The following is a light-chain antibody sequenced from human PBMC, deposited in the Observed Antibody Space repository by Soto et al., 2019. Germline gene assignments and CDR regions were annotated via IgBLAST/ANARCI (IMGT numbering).Light chain of an antibody. CDR2: SNN. V-gene: IGLV1-47*02. J-gene: IGLJ2*01. Sequence: QSALTQPPSASGTPGQRVTISCSGSSSNIGTNYVYWYQQVPGTAPKLLIYSNNQRPSGVPDRFSGSKSGTSASLAIRGLRSEDEADYYCATWDDSLSGVVFGGGTKLTVL. CDR1: SSNIGTNY. CDR3: ATWDDSLSGVV.